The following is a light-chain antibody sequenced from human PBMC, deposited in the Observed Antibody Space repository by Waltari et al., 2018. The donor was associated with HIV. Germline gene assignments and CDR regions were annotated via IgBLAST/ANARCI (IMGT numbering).Light chain of an antibody. Sequence: QLVLTQSPSASASLGASVKLTCTLRSGHSSYAIAWHQQQPDKGPRYLMKLNSAGSHSKGDGIPDRFSGSSSVAERYLTIASLQSEDEADYYCQTWGTGLRVFGGGTKLTVL. CDR1: SGHSSYA. CDR3: QTWGTGLRV. J-gene: IGLJ3*02. CDR2: LNSAGSH. V-gene: IGLV4-69*01.